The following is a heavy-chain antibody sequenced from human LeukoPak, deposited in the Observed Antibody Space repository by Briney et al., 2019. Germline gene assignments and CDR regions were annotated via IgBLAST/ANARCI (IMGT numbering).Heavy chain of an antibody. Sequence: PSETLSLTCTVSGGSISSYYWSWIRQPPGKGLEWIGYIYYSGSTNYNPSLKSRVTISVDTSKNQFSLKLSSVTAADTAVYYCARLSTNYYDSSGYASGFDYWGQGTLVTVSS. D-gene: IGHD3-22*01. V-gene: IGHV4-59*08. J-gene: IGHJ4*02. CDR2: IYYSGST. CDR1: GGSISSYY. CDR3: ARLSTNYYDSSGYASGFDY.